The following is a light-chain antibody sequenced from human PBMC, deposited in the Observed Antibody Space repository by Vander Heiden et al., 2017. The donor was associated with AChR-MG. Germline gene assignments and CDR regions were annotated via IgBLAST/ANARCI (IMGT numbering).Light chain of an antibody. CDR3: QQYCSAPPIT. Sequence: EIVLTQSPATLSLSPGERAPLSCGASQSVSSSYLAWYQQKPGRAPRLLIYDASSRATGIPDRFSGSGSGTDFTLTISRLEPEDFAVYYCQQYCSAPPITFGQGTRLEIK. CDR2: DAS. J-gene: IGKJ5*01. V-gene: IGKV3D-20*01. CDR1: QSVSSSY.